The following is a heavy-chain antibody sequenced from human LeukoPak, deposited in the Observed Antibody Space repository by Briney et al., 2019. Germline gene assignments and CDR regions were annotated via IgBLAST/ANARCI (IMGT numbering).Heavy chain of an antibody. J-gene: IGHJ4*02. CDR1: GYTFGNSG. Sequence: ASVKVSCKASGYTFGNSGISWVRQAPGQGLEWMGWTNAYNGNTIYAENFQGRVTMTTDTSTSTAYMELTSLRSDDTAVYYCAREERCCSSSRCFVGVGNDYWGQGTLVSVSS. CDR2: TNAYNGNT. D-gene: IGHD2-2*01. V-gene: IGHV1-18*01. CDR3: AREERCCSSSRCFVGVGNDY.